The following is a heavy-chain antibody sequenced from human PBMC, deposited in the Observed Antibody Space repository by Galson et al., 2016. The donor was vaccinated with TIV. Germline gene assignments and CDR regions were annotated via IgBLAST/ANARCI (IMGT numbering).Heavy chain of an antibody. V-gene: IGHV2-70*11. CDR2: IDWDDDI. D-gene: IGHD3-22*01. CDR1: GFSLSTSGMC. J-gene: IGHJ4*02. CDR3: ARTSYYYESSGYYEGILYFDY. Sequence: PALVTPTQTLTLTCSFSGFSLSTSGMCVSWIRQPPGKALEWLARIDWDDDIYYSPFMKTRLTISKDTSKNQVVLTMTNLDPVDTATYYCARTSYYYESSGYYEGILYFDYWGQGSRVTVSS.